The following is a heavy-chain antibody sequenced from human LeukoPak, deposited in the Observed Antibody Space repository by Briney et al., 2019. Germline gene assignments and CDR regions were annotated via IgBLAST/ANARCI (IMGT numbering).Heavy chain of an antibody. CDR1: GFTFSTYS. CDR2: ISSSRGHT. CDR3: ARGRGVNSNFDY. Sequence: GGSLRLSCAASGFTFSTYSMNWVRQAPGKGLEWVSSISSSRGHTSYADSVKGRFTISRGNAENSLNLQMSSLRAEDTAVYYCARGRGVNSNFDYWGQGTLVTVSS. J-gene: IGHJ4*02. V-gene: IGHV3-21*01. D-gene: IGHD4-23*01.